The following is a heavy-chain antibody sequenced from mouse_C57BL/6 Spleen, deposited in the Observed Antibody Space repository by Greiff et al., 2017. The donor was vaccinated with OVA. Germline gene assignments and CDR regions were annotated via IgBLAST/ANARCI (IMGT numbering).Heavy chain of an antibody. CDR1: GFSLTSYG. Sequence: VKVVESGPGLVQPSQSLSITCTVSGFSLTSYGVHWVRQSPGKGLEWLGVIWSGGSTDYNAAFISRLSISKDNSKSQVFFKMNSLQADDTAIYYCARGDTMVTSYAMDYWGQGTSVTVSS. CDR2: IWSGGST. J-gene: IGHJ4*01. CDR3: ARGDTMVTSYAMDY. V-gene: IGHV2-2*01. D-gene: IGHD2-2*01.